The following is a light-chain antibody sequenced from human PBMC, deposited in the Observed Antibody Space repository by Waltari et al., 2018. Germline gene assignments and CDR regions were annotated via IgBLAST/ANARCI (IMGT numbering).Light chain of an antibody. V-gene: IGKV3-11*01. CDR1: QSISTY. CDR3: QQRYRWVT. CDR2: DAS. Sequence: EIWLTRAPAALSLSPGERATLSCRASQSISTYLAWYQQKPGQPPRLLIYDASRRATGISARFSGSGSGTDFTLTISSLEPEDFAVYYCQQRYRWVTFGQGTRLEIK. J-gene: IGKJ5*01.